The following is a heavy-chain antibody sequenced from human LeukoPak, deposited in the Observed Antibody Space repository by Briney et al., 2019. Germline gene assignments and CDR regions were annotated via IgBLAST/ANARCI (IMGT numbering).Heavy chain of an antibody. CDR1: GFTFSTYG. D-gene: IGHD6-19*01. Sequence: PGGSLRLSCAASGFTFSTYGMNWVRQAPGKGLEWVSYFSDSSSTIYYADSVKGRFTISRDNAQNSLYLQMNSLRAEDTAVYYCARRHGSGWFHFDYWGQGTLVTVSS. J-gene: IGHJ4*02. V-gene: IGHV3-48*01. CDR3: ARRHGSGWFHFDY. CDR2: FSDSSSTI.